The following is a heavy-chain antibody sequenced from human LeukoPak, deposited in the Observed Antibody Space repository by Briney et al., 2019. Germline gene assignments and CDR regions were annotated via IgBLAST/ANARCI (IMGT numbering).Heavy chain of an antibody. Sequence: PSETLSLTCTVSGGSIRSSNDYWGWVRQPPGKGLEWIGNVYYTGSTYYNPSLKSRVTISVDTSKSQFSLKVRSVTAADTAIYYCARLVSRETAILPPNYYYMDVWGEGTTVTVSS. CDR1: GGSIRSSNDY. J-gene: IGHJ6*03. CDR2: VYYTGST. CDR3: ARLVSRETAILPPNYYYMDV. D-gene: IGHD2-21*02. V-gene: IGHV4-39*01.